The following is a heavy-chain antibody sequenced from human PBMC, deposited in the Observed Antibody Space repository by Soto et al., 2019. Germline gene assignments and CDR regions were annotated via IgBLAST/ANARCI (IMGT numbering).Heavy chain of an antibody. CDR3: ARGPLPPEEYCSGGSCYPTWYFDL. CDR2: MNPNSGNT. J-gene: IGHJ2*01. V-gene: IGHV1-8*01. D-gene: IGHD2-15*01. Sequence: GASVKXSCKASGYTFTSYDINWVRQATGQGLEWMGWMNPNSGNTGYAQKFQGRVTMTRNTSISTAYMELSSLRSEDTAVYYCARGPLPPEEYCSGGSCYPTWYFDLWGRGTLVTVSS. CDR1: GYTFTSYD.